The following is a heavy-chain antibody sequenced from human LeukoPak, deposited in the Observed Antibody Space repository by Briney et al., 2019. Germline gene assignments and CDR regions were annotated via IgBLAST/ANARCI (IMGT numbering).Heavy chain of an antibody. J-gene: IGHJ5*02. CDR1: GGSISSYY. V-gene: IGHV4-4*07. CDR2: ISASGST. Sequence: SETLSLTCTVSGGSISSYYWSWIRQPAGKGLEWIGHISASGSTNYAPSLRSRVTMSVDTSTKQFSLELTSVTAADTAVYYCATDISWFDPWGRGTLVTVSS. CDR3: ATDISWFDP.